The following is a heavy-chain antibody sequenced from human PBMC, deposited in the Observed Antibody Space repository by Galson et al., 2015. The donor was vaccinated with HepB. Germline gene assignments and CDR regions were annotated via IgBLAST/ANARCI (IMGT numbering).Heavy chain of an antibody. Sequence: SVKVSCKASGGTFSSYAISWVRRAPGQGLEWMGGIIPIFGTANYAQKFQGRVTITADKSTSTAYMELSSLRSEDTAVYYCASESGTTSYYYYGMDVWGQGTTVTVSS. CDR2: IIPIFGTA. D-gene: IGHD1-1*01. CDR3: ASESGTTSYYYYGMDV. J-gene: IGHJ6*02. V-gene: IGHV1-69*06. CDR1: GGTFSSYA.